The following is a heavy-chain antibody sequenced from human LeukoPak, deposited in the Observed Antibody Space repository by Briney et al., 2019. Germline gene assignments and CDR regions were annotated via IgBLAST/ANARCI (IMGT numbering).Heavy chain of an antibody. CDR3: ARDVYQLPSY. V-gene: IGHV3-21*06. J-gene: IGHJ4*02. CDR2: FSRSSSYI. CDR1: GFPLSSYS. D-gene: IGHD2-2*01. Sequence: GGPLTLLCAPCGFPLSSYSMLCPPHAREEALECVSYFSRSSSYIYYAVSVKGRFTNSRDNDKHSLSLQMNSLRAEDTAVYYCARDVYQLPSYWGQGGLVAVCS.